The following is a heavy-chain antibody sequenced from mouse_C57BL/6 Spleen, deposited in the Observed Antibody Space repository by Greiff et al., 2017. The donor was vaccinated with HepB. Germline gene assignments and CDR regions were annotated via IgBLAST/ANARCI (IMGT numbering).Heavy chain of an antibody. V-gene: IGHV1-64*01. D-gene: IGHD4-1*01. CDR3: ARDWDVSAY. CDR2: IHPNSGST. J-gene: IGHJ3*01. Sequence: QVQLKQPGAELVKPGASVKLSCKASGYTFTSYWMHWVKQRPGQGLEWIGMIHPNSGSTNYNEKFKSKATLTVDKSSSTAYMQLSSLTSEDSAVYYCARDWDVSAYWGQGTLVTVSA. CDR1: GYTFTSYW.